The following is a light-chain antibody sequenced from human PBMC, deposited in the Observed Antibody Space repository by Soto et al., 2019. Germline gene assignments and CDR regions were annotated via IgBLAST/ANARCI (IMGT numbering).Light chain of an antibody. Sequence: DIQMTQSPSILSSSVGDRVTITCRASQSISSWLAWYQQKPGKAPNLLIHKASSLESGVPSRLSGSGSGTEFTLTISSMQPDDFATYYCQQYNSYWTFGQGTKVDIK. CDR1: QSISSW. J-gene: IGKJ1*01. CDR2: KAS. CDR3: QQYNSYWT. V-gene: IGKV1-5*03.